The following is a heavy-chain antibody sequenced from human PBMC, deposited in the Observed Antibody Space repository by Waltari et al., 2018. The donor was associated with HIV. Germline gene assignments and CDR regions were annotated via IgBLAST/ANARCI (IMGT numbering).Heavy chain of an antibody. CDR3: ARIAYDSSGYYLDY. J-gene: IGHJ4*02. CDR2: IDWDDDK. CDR1: GFSLSTSGMR. D-gene: IGHD3-22*01. V-gene: IGHV2-70*04. Sequence: QVTLKESGPALVKPTQTLTLTCTFSGFSLSTSGMRVSWIRQPPGKALEWLARIDWDDDKFYSTSLKTRLTISKDTSKNQVVLTMTNMDPVDTATYYCARIAYDSSGYYLDYWGQGTLVTVSS.